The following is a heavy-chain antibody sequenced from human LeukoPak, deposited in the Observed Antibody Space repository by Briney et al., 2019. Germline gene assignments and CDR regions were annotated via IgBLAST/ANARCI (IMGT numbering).Heavy chain of an antibody. CDR2: ISYDGSNK. CDR3: ARDQYDSSGYYSTSIDY. CDR1: GFTFSSYG. V-gene: IGHV3-30*03. D-gene: IGHD3-22*01. Sequence: GGSLRLSCAASGFTFSSYGMHWVRQAPGKGLEWVAVISYDGSNKYYADSVKGRFTISRDNSKNTVYLQMNSPRAEDTAVYYCARDQYDSSGYYSTSIDYWGQGTLVTVSS. J-gene: IGHJ4*02.